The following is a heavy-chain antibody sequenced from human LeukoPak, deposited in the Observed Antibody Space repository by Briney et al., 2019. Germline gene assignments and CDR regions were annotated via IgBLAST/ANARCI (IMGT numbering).Heavy chain of an antibody. V-gene: IGHV3-74*03. Sequence: PGGSLRLSCAASESTFSKFWTHWVRQAPGKGLVWVSGINRDGSTTTYADSVKGRFTVSRDNAKNTLYLQMNSLRAEDTAVYYCARGNYYGMDVWGQGTTVTVSS. CDR1: ESTFSKFW. CDR3: ARGNYYGMDV. D-gene: IGHD2/OR15-2a*01. J-gene: IGHJ6*02. CDR2: INRDGSTT.